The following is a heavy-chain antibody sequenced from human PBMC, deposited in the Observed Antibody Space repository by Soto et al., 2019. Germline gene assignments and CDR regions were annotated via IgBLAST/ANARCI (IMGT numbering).Heavy chain of an antibody. CDR1: GFILRNYW. D-gene: IGHD1-7*01. CDR2: ISDDGSYT. Sequence: EVQLVESGGGLVQPGGSLRLSCADSGFILRNYWMHWVRQAPGKGLVWVSTISDDGSYTNYADSVKGRFTISRDSAKNTLYPQMTSLRAEDTAVYYCTKLGAHRSPLDYWGQGTLVTVSS. J-gene: IGHJ4*02. V-gene: IGHV3-74*01. CDR3: TKLGAHRSPLDY.